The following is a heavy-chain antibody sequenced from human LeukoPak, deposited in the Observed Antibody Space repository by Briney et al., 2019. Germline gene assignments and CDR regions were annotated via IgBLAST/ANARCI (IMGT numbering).Heavy chain of an antibody. CDR3: ASAQYCSSTSCYLGYYYYGMNV. Sequence: ASVKVSCKASGGTFSSYAISWVRQAPGQGLEWMGRIIPTFGIANYAQKFQGRVTITADKSTSTAYMELSSLRSEDTAVYYCASAQYCSSTSCYLGYYYYGMNVWGQGTTVTVSS. CDR1: GGTFSSYA. CDR2: IIPTFGIA. J-gene: IGHJ6*02. D-gene: IGHD2-2*01. V-gene: IGHV1-69*04.